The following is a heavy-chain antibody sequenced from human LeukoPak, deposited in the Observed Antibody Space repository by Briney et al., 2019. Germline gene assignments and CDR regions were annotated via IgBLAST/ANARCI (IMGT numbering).Heavy chain of an antibody. CDR2: ISYDGGNK. Sequence: GGSLRLSCAASGFTFSSSAMHWVRQAPGKGLEWVAVISYDGGNKYYGDSVKGRFTISRDNSKNTLYLQMNSLGLEDTAVYYCGRGIAKEVAGIRLDYGGQETRVTVS. D-gene: IGHD3-3*01. CDR1: GFTFSSSA. J-gene: IGHJ4*02. CDR3: GRGIAKEVAGIRLDY. V-gene: IGHV3-30-3*01.